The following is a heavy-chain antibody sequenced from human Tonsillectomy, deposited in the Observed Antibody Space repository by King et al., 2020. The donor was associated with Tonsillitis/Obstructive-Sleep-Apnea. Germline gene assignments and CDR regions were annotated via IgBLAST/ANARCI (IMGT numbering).Heavy chain of an antibody. CDR3: ATTYYYGSGCYNAYYYYGMDV. D-gene: IGHD3-10*01. CDR2: IDPSDSYT. Sequence: QLVQSGAEVKKPGESLRISCKGSGYSFTSYWISWVRQMPGKGLEWMGRIDPSDSYTNYSPSFQGHVTISADKSISTAYLQWSSLKASDTAMYYCATTYYYGSGCYNAYYYYGMDVWGQGTTVTVSS. V-gene: IGHV5-10-1*03. CDR1: GYSFTSYW. J-gene: IGHJ6*02.